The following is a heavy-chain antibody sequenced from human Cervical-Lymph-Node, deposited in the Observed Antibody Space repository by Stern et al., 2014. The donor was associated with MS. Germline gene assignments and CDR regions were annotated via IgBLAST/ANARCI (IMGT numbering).Heavy chain of an antibody. CDR3: ASPGGDRHYYYGMDV. CDR1: GLTVSSNY. Sequence: EVQLVESGGGLVQPGGSLRLSCAASGLTVSSNYLTWVRQAPGKGLEWPSVIYSGGSGGNTYYADSVKGRFTISRDPSKNTLSLQMNSLRAEDTAVYYCASPGGDRHYYYGMDVWGQGTTVIVSS. D-gene: IGHD3-16*01. J-gene: IGHJ6*02. V-gene: IGHV3-66*01. CDR2: IYSGGSGGNT.